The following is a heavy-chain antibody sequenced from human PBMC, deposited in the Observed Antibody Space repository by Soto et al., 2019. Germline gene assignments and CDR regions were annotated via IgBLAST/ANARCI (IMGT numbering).Heavy chain of an antibody. D-gene: IGHD6-6*01. CDR2: ISSSSSTT. J-gene: IGHJ6*02. V-gene: IGHV3-48*02. CDR3: ARPEYSSSSYGMDV. CDR1: GFTFSSYA. Sequence: GGSLRLSCAACGFTFSSYAMSWVRQAPGKGLEWVSYISSSSSTTYYADSVKGRFTISRDNAKNSLYLQMNSLRDEDTAVYYCARPEYSSSSYGMDVWGQGTTVTVSS.